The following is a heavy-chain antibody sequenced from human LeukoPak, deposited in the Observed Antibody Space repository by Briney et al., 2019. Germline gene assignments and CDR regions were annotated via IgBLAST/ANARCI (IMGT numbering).Heavy chain of an antibody. J-gene: IGHJ6*02. D-gene: IGHD1-26*01. CDR3: AKDVRVGGGGMDV. CDR2: ISYDGKNK. Sequence: PGRSLRLSCAASGFTFSSYGMHWVRQAPGKGLEWVAVISYDGKNKYYAASVKGRFTISRDNSKNTLSLQMNSLRPEDTAVYYCAKDVRVGGGGMDVWGQGTPVTVSS. CDR1: GFTFSSYG. V-gene: IGHV3-30*18.